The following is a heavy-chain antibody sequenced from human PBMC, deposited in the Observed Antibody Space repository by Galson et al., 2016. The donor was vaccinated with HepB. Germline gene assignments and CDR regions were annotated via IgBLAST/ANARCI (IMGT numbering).Heavy chain of an antibody. CDR1: GYTFTSYD. D-gene: IGHD6-6*01. V-gene: IGHV1-8*02. CDR2: MNPNSGNT. CDR3: ARVEYASSTGANRFDY. Sequence: SVKVSCKASGYTFTSYDIHWVRQATGQGLEWMGWMNPNSGNTGCAQKFQGRVTLTGSTSKSTVYMELSSLRSEDMAMYYCARVEYASSTGANRFDYWGQGTLVTVAS. J-gene: IGHJ4*02.